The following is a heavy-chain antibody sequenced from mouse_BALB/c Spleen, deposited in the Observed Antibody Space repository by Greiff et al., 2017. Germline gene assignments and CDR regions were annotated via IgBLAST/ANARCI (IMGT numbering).Heavy chain of an antibody. Sequence: EVKLQESGGGLVKPGGSLKLSCAASGFAFSSYDMSWVRQTPEKRLEWVAYISSGGGSTYYPDTVKGRFTISRDNAKNTLYLQMSSLKSEDTAMYYCARHYYGYVRFDYWGQGTTLTVSS. CDR2: ISSGGGST. D-gene: IGHD1-2*01. V-gene: IGHV5-12-1*01. CDR1: GFAFSSYD. J-gene: IGHJ2*01. CDR3: ARHYYGYVRFDY.